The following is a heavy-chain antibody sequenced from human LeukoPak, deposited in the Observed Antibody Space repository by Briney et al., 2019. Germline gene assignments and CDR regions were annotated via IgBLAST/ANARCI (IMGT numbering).Heavy chain of an antibody. CDR1: GGSISSYY. CDR2: IYYSGST. J-gene: IGHJ4*02. CDR3: ARLQIAAAVYYFDY. V-gene: IGHV4-59*08. D-gene: IGHD6-13*01. Sequence: SETLSFTCTVSGGSISSYYWSWIRQPPGKGLEWIGYIYYSGSTNYNPSLKSRVTISVDTSKNQFSLKLSSVTAADTAVYYCARLQIAAAVYYFDYWGQGTLVTVSS.